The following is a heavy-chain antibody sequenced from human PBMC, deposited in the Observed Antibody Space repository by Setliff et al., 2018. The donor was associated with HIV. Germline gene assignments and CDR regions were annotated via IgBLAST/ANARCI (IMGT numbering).Heavy chain of an antibody. D-gene: IGHD4-17*01. CDR1: GGTFSSYA. Sequence: SVKVSCKASGGTFSSYAISWVRQAPGQGLEWMGGIIPIFGTANYAQKFQGRVTITTDESTSTAYMELSSLRSEDTAVYYCARPPNDYGDYADAFDIWGQGTMVT. J-gene: IGHJ3*02. V-gene: IGHV1-69*05. CDR2: IIPIFGTA. CDR3: ARPPNDYGDYADAFDI.